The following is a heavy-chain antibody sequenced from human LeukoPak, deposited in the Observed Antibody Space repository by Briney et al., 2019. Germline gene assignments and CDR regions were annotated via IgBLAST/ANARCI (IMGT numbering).Heavy chain of an antibody. V-gene: IGHV3-74*01. CDR3: ARAPSEIGGYYPEYFRH. D-gene: IGHD3-22*01. CDR2: IKSDGST. J-gene: IGHJ1*01. CDR1: AFTFSTYW. Sequence: GGSLRLSCPASAFTFSTYWMHWVRQAPGKGLVWVSCIKSDGSTNYADSVKGRFTISRDNAKNTVSLQMNSLRPEDTGVYYCARAPSEIGGYYPEYFRHWGQGTLVTVSS.